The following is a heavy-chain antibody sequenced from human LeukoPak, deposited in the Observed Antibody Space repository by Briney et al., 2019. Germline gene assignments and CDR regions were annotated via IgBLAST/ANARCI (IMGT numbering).Heavy chain of an antibody. CDR1: GGTFSSYA. Sequence: ASVKVSCKASGGTFSSYAISWVRQAPGQGLEWMGRITPVLGIANYAQKFQGRVTITADKSTSTAYMELSSLRSEDTAVYYCAAPVVAATLDYWGQGTLVTVSS. J-gene: IGHJ4*02. V-gene: IGHV1-69*04. CDR3: AAPVVAATLDY. D-gene: IGHD2-15*01. CDR2: ITPVLGIA.